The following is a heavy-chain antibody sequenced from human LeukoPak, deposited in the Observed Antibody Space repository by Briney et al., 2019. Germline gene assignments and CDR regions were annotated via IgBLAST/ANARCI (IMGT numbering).Heavy chain of an antibody. V-gene: IGHV3-30*18. CDR2: ISYDGSNK. CDR1: GFTFSSYG. Sequence: PGRSLRLSCAASGFTFSSYGMHWVRQAPGKGLEWVAVISYDGSNKYYADSVKGRFTISRDNSKNTLYLQMNSLRAEDTAVYYCAKGPYYDILTGYQPFDYWGQGTLVTVSS. D-gene: IGHD3-9*01. J-gene: IGHJ4*02. CDR3: AKGPYYDILTGYQPFDY.